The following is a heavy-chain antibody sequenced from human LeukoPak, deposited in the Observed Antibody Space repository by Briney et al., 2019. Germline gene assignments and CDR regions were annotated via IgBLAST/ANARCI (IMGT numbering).Heavy chain of an antibody. J-gene: IGHJ4*02. Sequence: GGSLRLSCAASGFTFSSFGMHWVRQAPGKGLEWMAFIRFDGTNKKYADSVKGRFTISRDTSKNTLDLQMNGLRAEDTAVYYCAKDKESGNYFDYWGQGTLVTVSS. CDR1: GFTFSSFG. CDR2: IRFDGTNK. CDR3: AKDKESGNYFDY. V-gene: IGHV3-30*02.